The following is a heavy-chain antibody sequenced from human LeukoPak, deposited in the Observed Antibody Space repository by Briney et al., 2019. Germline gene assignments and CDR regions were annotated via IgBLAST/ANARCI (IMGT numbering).Heavy chain of an antibody. CDR2: IWYDGSNK. CDR3: ARAEMATGIDY. Sequence: GGSLRLSCAASGFTFSSYAIHWVRQAPGKGLEWVAVIWYDGSNKYYADSVKGRFTISRDNSKNTLYLQMNSLRAEDTAVYYCARAEMATGIDYWGQGTLVTVSS. V-gene: IGHV3-33*08. D-gene: IGHD5-24*01. J-gene: IGHJ4*02. CDR1: GFTFSSYA.